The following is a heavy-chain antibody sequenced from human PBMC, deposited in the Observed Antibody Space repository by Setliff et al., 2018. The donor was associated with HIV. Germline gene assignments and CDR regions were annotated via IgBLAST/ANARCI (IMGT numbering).Heavy chain of an antibody. CDR2: IYTSGSS. J-gene: IGHJ4*02. D-gene: IGHD1-1*01. CDR3: AEGRDEYKTGY. Sequence: NPSETLSLTCTVSGASLNSGSYFWSWVRQPAGKGLEWIGRIYTSGSSDNNPSLKSRVTLSVDTSKHQFSLKLSSVTAADTAVYYCAEGRDEYKTGYRGQGTLVTVSS. CDR1: GASLNSGSYF. V-gene: IGHV4-61*02.